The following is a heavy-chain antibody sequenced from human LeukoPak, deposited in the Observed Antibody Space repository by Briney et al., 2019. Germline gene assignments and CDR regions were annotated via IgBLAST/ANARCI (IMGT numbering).Heavy chain of an antibody. CDR2: ISYDGSNK. V-gene: IGHV3-30*04. CDR1: GFTFSTYA. D-gene: IGHD3-16*01. J-gene: IGHJ4*02. Sequence: GGSLRLSCAASGFTFSTYAMHWVRQAPDKGLEWVAVISYDGSNKYYADSVKGRFTISRDNSKSTLYLQMNSLRAEDTAVYYCARDGGNWGQGTLVTVSS. CDR3: ARDGGN.